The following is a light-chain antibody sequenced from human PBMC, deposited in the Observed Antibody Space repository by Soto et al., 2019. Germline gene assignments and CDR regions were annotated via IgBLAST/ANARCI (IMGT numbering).Light chain of an antibody. CDR1: QNVRRNY. V-gene: IGKV3-20*01. Sequence: EIVLTQSPGTLSLSPGERATLSCRASQNVRRNYLAWYQRNPGQAPTLLIYGASTRATGIPDSFSGTGSGTYFSLPSSRLAPEDFAVYYCHQYGGSPFTFGRGTKLEIK. J-gene: IGKJ2*01. CDR3: HQYGGSPFT. CDR2: GAS.